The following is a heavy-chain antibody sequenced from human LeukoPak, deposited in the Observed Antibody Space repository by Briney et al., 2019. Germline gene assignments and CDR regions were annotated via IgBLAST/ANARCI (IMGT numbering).Heavy chain of an antibody. CDR1: GFIFSNYG. CDR3: ARDMGWTFDY. J-gene: IGHJ4*02. CDR2: IWYDGSKQ. V-gene: IGHV3-33*01. Sequence: GGSLRLSCAASGFIFSNYGMHWVRQAPGKGPEWVAVIWYDGSKQYYADSVKGRFTISRDNSKSTLFLQMNSLRGDDTAVYYCARDMGWTFDYWGQGTLVTVSS. D-gene: IGHD3/OR15-3a*01.